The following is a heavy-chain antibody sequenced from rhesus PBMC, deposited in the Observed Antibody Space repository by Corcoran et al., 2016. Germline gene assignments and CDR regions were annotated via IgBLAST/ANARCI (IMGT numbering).Heavy chain of an antibody. CDR1: GFTFSSYG. CDR2: ITSGGGCT. D-gene: IGHD3-16*01. Sequence: EVQLVGNGGGLVRPGGSLKLSCAAPGFTFSSYGMSWVRQAPGKGLEWVSAITSGGGCTYYVDSVKGRFTISRDNSKNTLSLQMNSLRAEDSAVYCCAKEDSGSYYIGGWFDVWGQGLRVTVSS. V-gene: IGHV3S5*01. J-gene: IGHJ3*01. CDR3: AKEDSGSYYIGGWFDV.